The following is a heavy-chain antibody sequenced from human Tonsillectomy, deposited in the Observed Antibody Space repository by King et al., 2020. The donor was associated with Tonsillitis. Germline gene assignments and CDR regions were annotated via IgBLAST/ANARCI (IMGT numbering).Heavy chain of an antibody. Sequence: VQLVESGGGVVQPGRSLRLSCAASRFTFSSYAMHWVRQAPGKGLEWVAVISYDGSNKYYADSVKGRFTISRDNSKNSLYLQMHYLRPEDTAVYYCARDQSPGDSTGYLNYWGQGSLVTVSS. V-gene: IGHV3-30*04. J-gene: IGHJ4*02. CDR2: ISYDGSNK. CDR1: RFTFSSYA. D-gene: IGHD3-22*01. CDR3: ARDQSPGDSTGYLNY.